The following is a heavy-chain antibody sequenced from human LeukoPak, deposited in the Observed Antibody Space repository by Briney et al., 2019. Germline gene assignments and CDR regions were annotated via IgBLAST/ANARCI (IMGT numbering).Heavy chain of an antibody. CDR3: ARELSSKYARRLDY. V-gene: IGHV7-4-1*02. CDR2: INTNTGNP. D-gene: IGHD1-1*01. Sequence: EASVKVSCKASGYTFTSYAMNWVRQAPGQGLEWMGWINTNTGNPTYAQGFTGRFVFSLDTSVSTAYLQISSLKAEDTAVYYCARELSSKYARRLDYWGQGTLVTVSS. CDR1: GYTFTSYA. J-gene: IGHJ4*02.